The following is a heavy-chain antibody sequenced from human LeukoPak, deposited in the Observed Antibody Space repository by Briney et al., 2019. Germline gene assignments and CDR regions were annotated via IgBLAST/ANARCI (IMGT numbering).Heavy chain of an antibody. CDR1: GGSFSGYY. J-gene: IGHJ5*02. Sequence: SETLSLTCAVYGGSFSGYYWSWIRQPPGKGLEWIGEINHSGSTNYNPSLKSRVTISVDTSKNQFSLKLSSVTAADTAVYYCARGFVFSWYARNWFDPWGQGTLVTVSS. CDR3: ARGFVFSWYARNWFDP. D-gene: IGHD6-13*01. CDR2: INHSGST. V-gene: IGHV4-34*01.